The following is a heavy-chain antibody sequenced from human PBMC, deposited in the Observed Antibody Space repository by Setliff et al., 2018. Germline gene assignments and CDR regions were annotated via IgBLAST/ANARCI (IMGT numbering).Heavy chain of an antibody. CDR2: ISAYNGNT. Sequence: VASVKVSCKASGYTFTSYGISWVRQAPGQGLEWMGWISAYNGNTNYAQTLQGRVTMTTDTSTSTAYMELRSLSSDDTAVYYCARDYLGCSGGSCYENGMDVWGQGTTVTVSS. CDR3: ARDYLGCSGGSCYENGMDV. D-gene: IGHD2-15*01. J-gene: IGHJ6*02. CDR1: GYTFTSYG. V-gene: IGHV1-18*01.